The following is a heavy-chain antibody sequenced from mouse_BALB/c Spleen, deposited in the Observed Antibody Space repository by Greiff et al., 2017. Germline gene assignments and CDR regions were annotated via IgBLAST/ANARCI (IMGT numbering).Heavy chain of an antibody. CDR1: GYTFSSYW. J-gene: IGHJ1*01. CDR2: ILPGGGST. CDR3: ARNGYNWDFDV. Sequence: QVQLQQSGAELMKPGASVKISCKATGYTFSSYWIEWVKQRPGHGLEWIGVILPGGGSTNSNEKFNGKATFTADTSSNTAYMQLSSLTSEDSAVYYCARNGYNWDFDVWGAGTTVTVSS. V-gene: IGHV1-9*01. D-gene: IGHD2-2*01.